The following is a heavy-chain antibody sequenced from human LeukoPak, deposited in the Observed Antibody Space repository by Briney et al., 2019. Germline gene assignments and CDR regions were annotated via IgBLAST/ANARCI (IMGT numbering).Heavy chain of an antibody. CDR2: ISGSGGST. J-gene: IGHJ4*02. CDR3: AKVDGSGSYYFDY. V-gene: IGHV3-23*01. D-gene: IGHD3-10*01. Sequence: GGSLRLSCADSGFTFSSYWMSWVRQAPGKGLEWVSAISGSGGSTYYADSVKGRFTISRDNSKNTLYLQMNSLRAEDTAVYYCAKVDGSGSYYFDYWGQGTLVTVSS. CDR1: GFTFSSYW.